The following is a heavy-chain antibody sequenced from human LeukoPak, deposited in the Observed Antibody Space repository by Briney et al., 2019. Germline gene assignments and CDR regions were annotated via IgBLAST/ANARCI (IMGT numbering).Heavy chain of an antibody. CDR3: ARLVGASV. V-gene: IGHV1-69*04. CDR1: GGTFSSYA. CDR2: IIPILGIA. Sequence: ASVKVSCKASGGTFSSYAISWVRQAPGQGLEWMGRIIPILGIANYAQKFQGRVTMTRDTSISTAYMELSRLRSDDTAVYYCARLVGASVWGQGTLVTVSS. D-gene: IGHD1-26*01. J-gene: IGHJ4*02.